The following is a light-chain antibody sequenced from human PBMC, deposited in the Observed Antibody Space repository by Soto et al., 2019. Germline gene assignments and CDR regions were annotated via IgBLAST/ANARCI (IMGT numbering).Light chain of an antibody. CDR2: KAS. J-gene: IGKJ1*01. V-gene: IGKV1-5*03. CDR1: QTISSW. CDR3: QHYNSYSEA. Sequence: DIQMTHSPSTLSGSVGDRVTITCRASQTISSWLAWYQQKPGKAPKLLIYKASTLKSGVPSRFGGSGSGTEFTLTISSLQPDDFATYYCQHYNSYSEAFGQGTKVELK.